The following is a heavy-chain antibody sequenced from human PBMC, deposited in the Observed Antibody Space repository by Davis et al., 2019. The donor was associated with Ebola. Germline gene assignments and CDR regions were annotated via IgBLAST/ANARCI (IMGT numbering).Heavy chain of an antibody. CDR1: GYTFTGYY. J-gene: IGHJ6*02. CDR2: INPNSGNT. V-gene: IGHV1-8*02. Sequence: ASVKVSCKASGYTFTGYYMHWVRQAPGQGLEWMGWINPNSGNTGYAQKFQGRVTMTRNTSIGTAYMELSSLRSEDTAVYYCASRYGSGSYFTRYYYYGMDVWGQGTTVTVSS. D-gene: IGHD3-10*01. CDR3: ASRYGSGSYFTRYYYYGMDV.